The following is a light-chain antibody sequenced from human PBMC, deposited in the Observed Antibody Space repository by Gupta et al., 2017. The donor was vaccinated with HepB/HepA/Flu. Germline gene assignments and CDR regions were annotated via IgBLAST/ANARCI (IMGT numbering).Light chain of an antibody. Sequence: VLTQPPSASGTPGQRVTISCSGSSSNIGSNYVYWYQQLPGTAPKLLIYRNNQRPSGVPDRFSGSKSGTSASLAISGLGSEDEADYYCAAWDDSLRVVFGGGTKLTVL. CDR2: RNN. CDR1: SSNIGSNY. CDR3: AAWDDSLRVV. J-gene: IGLJ2*01. V-gene: IGLV1-47*01.